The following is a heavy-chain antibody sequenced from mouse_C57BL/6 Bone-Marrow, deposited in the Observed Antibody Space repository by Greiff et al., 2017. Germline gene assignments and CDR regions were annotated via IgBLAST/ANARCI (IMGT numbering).Heavy chain of an antibody. D-gene: IGHD2-4*01. V-gene: IGHV1-76*01. J-gene: IGHJ2*01. CDR1: GYTFTDYY. CDR3: AGGAIYYDYYFDY. CDR2: IYPGSGNT. Sequence: VQLQQSGAELVRPGASVKLSCKASGYTFTDYYINWVKQRPGQGLEWIARIYPGSGNTYYNEKLKGKATLTAEKSSSTAYMQLSSLTSEDSAVYFCAGGAIYYDYYFDYWGQGTTLTVSS.